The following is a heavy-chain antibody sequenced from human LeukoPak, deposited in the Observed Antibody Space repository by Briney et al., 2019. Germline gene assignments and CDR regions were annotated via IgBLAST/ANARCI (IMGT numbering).Heavy chain of an antibody. Sequence: GGSLRLSCAASGFTFSSHGMHWVRQAPGKGLEWVSGISDSDADTHYADSVKGRFTISRDNSKNTMYLQMNSLRAEDTAVYYCAKGGRPVDYWGQGTLVTVSS. V-gene: IGHV3-23*01. CDR2: ISDSDADT. CDR3: AKGGRPVDY. J-gene: IGHJ4*02. CDR1: GFTFSSHG. D-gene: IGHD1-1*01.